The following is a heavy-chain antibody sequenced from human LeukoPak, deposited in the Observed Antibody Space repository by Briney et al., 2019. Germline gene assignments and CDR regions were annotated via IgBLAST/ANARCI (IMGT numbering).Heavy chain of an antibody. Sequence: SVKVSCKASGGTFSTYAINWVRQAPGQGLEWMGGIIPIFGTANYAQKFQGRVTITAEKSTSAAYMELSSLRSEDTAVYYCAKTPTILGVVVITTIYFQHWGQGTLVTVSS. D-gene: IGHD3-22*01. V-gene: IGHV1-69*06. CDR1: GGTFSTYA. CDR3: AKTPTILGVVVITTIYFQH. CDR2: IIPIFGTA. J-gene: IGHJ1*01.